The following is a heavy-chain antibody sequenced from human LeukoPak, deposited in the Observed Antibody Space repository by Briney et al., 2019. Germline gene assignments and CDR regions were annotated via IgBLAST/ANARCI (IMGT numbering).Heavy chain of an antibody. CDR1: GFTFSSYT. V-gene: IGHV3-23*01. CDR2: IDSSGTKT. J-gene: IGHJ4*02. Sequence: GRSLRLSCAASGFTFSSYTMSWVRQAPGKGLAWVSGIDSSGTKTTYADSVKGRFTISRDNPRNTLYLQMNSLRAEDTAVYYCAKDETGFLNYFHYWGQGALVTVSS. CDR3: AKDETGFLNYFHY. D-gene: IGHD3-3*01.